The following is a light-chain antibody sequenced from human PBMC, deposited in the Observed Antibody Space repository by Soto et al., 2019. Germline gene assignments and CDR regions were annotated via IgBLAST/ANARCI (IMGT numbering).Light chain of an antibody. CDR2: DAS. V-gene: IGKV3-11*01. CDR3: QQRNNWPPFT. J-gene: IGKJ3*01. Sequence: EIVLTQSPATLSSSPGERATLSCRASQSVGTYLAWYQQKPGQAPRLLIYDASNRAADIPPRFSGSGSGTDFTLTISSLEPEDFAVYYCQQRNNWPPFTFGPGTKVDFK. CDR1: QSVGTY.